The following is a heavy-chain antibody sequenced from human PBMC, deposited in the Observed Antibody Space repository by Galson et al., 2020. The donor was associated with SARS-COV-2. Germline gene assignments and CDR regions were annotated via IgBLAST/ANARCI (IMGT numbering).Heavy chain of an antibody. V-gene: IGHV1-24*01. J-gene: IGHJ5*02. CDR2: FDPEDGET. Sequence: ASVKVSCKVSGYTLTELSMHWVRQAPGKGLEWMGGFDPEDGETIYAQKFQGRVTMTEDTSTDTAYMELSSLRSEDTAVYYCPTGSPTETDWFDPWGQGTLVTVSS. D-gene: IGHD1-26*01. CDR3: PTGSPTETDWFDP. CDR1: GYTLTELS.